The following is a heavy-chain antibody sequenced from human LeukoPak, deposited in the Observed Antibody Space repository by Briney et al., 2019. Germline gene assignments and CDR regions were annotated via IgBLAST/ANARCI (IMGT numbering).Heavy chain of an antibody. J-gene: IGHJ4*02. CDR1: GFTFSSFA. V-gene: IGHV3-23*01. CDR3: ARGPSGYHNT. D-gene: IGHD5-12*01. Sequence: GGSLRLSCAASGFTFSSFAMSWVRQAPGQGLEWVSAISDNSGNTYYADSVKGRFTISRDNSKNTLYLQMNSLRAEDTAVYYCARGPSGYHNTGGQGTLVTVSS. CDR2: ISDNSGNT.